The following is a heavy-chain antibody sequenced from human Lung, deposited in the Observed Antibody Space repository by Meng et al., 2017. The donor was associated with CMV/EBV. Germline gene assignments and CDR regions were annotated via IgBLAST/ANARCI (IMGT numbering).Heavy chain of an antibody. Sequence: GGSLRLXCAASGFTFSSYSMNWVRQAPGKGLEWVSSISSSSSYIYYADSVKGRFTISRDNAKNSLYLQMNSLRAEDTAVYYCARCQLAEDYYGMDVWGQGTXVTVSS. CDR2: ISSSSSYI. CDR1: GFTFSSYS. CDR3: ARCQLAEDYYGMDV. J-gene: IGHJ6*02. V-gene: IGHV3-21*01. D-gene: IGHD2-2*01.